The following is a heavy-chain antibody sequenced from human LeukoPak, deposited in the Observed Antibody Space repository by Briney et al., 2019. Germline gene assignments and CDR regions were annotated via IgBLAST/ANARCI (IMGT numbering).Heavy chain of an antibody. CDR2: ISYDGTNK. J-gene: IGHJ4*02. D-gene: IGHD1-20*01. CDR3: AKAAGGGVYNWIPY. Sequence: PGGSLRLSCAASGFTFSSYGMHWVRQAPGKGLEWVAIISYDGTNKNYADSVRGRFTISSDNSQNTLYLQMNSLRAEDTAVYYCAKAAGGGVYNWIPYWGQGTLVTVSS. CDR1: GFTFSSYG. V-gene: IGHV3-30*18.